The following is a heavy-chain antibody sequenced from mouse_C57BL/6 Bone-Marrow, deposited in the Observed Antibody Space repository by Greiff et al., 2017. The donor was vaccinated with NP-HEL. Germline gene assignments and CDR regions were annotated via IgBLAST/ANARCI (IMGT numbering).Heavy chain of an antibody. J-gene: IGHJ4*01. D-gene: IGHD2-5*01. CDR2: INPSNGGT. V-gene: IGHV1-53*01. Sequence: VQLQQSGTMLARPGASVKMSCKTSGYTFTSYWMHWVKQRPGQGLEWIGNINPSNGGTNYNEKFKSKATLTVDKSSSTAYMQLSSLTSEDSAVYYCERWPYSNYRGVFRDYWGQGTSVTVSS. CDR3: ERWPYSNYRGVFRDY. CDR1: GYTFTSYW.